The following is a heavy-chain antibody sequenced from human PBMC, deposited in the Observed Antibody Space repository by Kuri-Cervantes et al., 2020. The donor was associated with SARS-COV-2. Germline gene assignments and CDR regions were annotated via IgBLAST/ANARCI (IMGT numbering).Heavy chain of an antibody. Sequence: ASVKVSCKASGGTFSSYAISWVRQAPGQGLEWMGWINPNSGGTNYAQKFQGRVTMTRDTSISTAYMELSSLRSEDTAVYYCASITGSYPSGLSYYYGMDVWGQGTTVTVSS. CDR1: GGTFSSYA. J-gene: IGHJ6*02. D-gene: IGHD3-10*01. V-gene: IGHV1-2*02. CDR3: ASITGSYPSGLSYYYGMDV. CDR2: INPNSGGT.